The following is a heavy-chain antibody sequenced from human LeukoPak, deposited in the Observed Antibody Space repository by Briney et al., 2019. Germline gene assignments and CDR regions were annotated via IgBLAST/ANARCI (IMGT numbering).Heavy chain of an antibody. D-gene: IGHD2-2*01. CDR2: ISSSSSYI. CDR3: ARDWYCSSTSCPLDY. J-gene: IGHJ4*02. CDR1: GFTFSSYS. V-gene: IGHV3-21*01. Sequence: GGSLRLSCAASGFTFSSYSMNGVRQAPGKGLEWVSSISSSSSYIYYADSVRGRFTISRDNAKTSLYLQMNSLRAEDTAVYYCARDWYCSSTSCPLDYWGQGTLVTVSS.